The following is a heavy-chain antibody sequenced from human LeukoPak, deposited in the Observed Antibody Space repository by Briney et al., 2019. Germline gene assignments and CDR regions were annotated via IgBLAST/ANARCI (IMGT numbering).Heavy chain of an antibody. Sequence: PAASLRLTCAASGFTFSSYAMSWVRQAPGKGLEWVSAISGSGGSTYYADSVKGRFTISRDNSKNTLYLQMNSLRAEDTAVYYCAKSYGSGSYYAFDIWGQGTMVTVSS. V-gene: IGHV3-23*01. CDR2: ISGSGGST. CDR1: GFTFSSYA. J-gene: IGHJ3*02. D-gene: IGHD3-10*01. CDR3: AKSYGSGSYYAFDI.